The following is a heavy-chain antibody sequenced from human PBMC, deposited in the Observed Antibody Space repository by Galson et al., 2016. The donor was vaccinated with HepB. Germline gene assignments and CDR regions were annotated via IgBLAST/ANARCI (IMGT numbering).Heavy chain of an antibody. CDR3: ARGGLGYCSGGSCFLGDYGMDV. J-gene: IGHJ6*02. CDR1: GFTFDSYD. D-gene: IGHD2-15*01. Sequence: SLRLSCAVSGFTFDSYDMSWVRQATGKGLEWVSAIGTAGDTYYPGSVKGRFTISRENAENSLYLQMNTLRAEDTAVYYCARGGLGYCSGGSCFLGDYGMDVWGQGTTVTVSS. V-gene: IGHV3-13*01. CDR2: IGTAGDT.